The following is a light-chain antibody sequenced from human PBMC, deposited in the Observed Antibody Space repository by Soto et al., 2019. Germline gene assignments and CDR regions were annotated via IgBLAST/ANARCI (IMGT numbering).Light chain of an antibody. CDR1: SSDVGGYNY. Sequence: QSALTQPASVSGSPGQSITISCTGTSSDVGGYNYISWYQQHPGKAPKFIIYEVSNRPSGISNRFSGSKSGNTASLTISGLQAEDEADYYCQSYDRSLSSPIFGGGTKLTVL. CDR3: QSYDRSLSSPI. V-gene: IGLV2-14*01. J-gene: IGLJ2*01. CDR2: EVS.